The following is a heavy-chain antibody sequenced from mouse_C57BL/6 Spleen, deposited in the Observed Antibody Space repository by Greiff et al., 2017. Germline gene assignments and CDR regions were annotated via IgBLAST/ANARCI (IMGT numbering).Heavy chain of an antibody. D-gene: IGHD1-1*01. J-gene: IGHJ2*01. CDR2: IVPGSGST. V-gene: IGHV1-9*01. CDR3: AKRVLYYSGSSYYFDY. Sequence: QVQLQQSGAELMKPGASVKLSCKATGYTFTGYWIEWVKQRPGHGLEWIGEIVPGSGSTNYNEKFKGKATFTADTSSNTAYMQLSSLTTEDSAIYYCAKRVLYYSGSSYYFDYWGQGTTLTVSS. CDR1: GYTFTGYW.